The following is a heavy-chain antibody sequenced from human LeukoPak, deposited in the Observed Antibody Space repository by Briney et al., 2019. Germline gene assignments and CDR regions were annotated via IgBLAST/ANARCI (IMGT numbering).Heavy chain of an antibody. CDR1: GFTFSNYG. D-gene: IGHD5-18*01. V-gene: IGHV3-33*01. CDR3: ARTVDTAMAVTFDY. J-gene: IGHJ4*02. CDR2: IWYDGSNK. Sequence: GGTLRLSCAASGFTFSNYGMHWVRQPPGKGLVWVTHIWYDGSNKYYADSVKGRFTISRDNSKNTLYLQMNSLRAEDTAVYYCARTVDTAMAVTFDYWGQGTLVTVSS.